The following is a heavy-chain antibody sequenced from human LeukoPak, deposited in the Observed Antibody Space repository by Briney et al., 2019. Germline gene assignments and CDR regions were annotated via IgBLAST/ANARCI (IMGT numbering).Heavy chain of an antibody. J-gene: IGHJ4*02. CDR3: ARADVDTAVVTYFDY. D-gene: IGHD5-18*01. CDR2: IYYSGST. Sequence: SETLSLTCTVSGGSISSSSYYWGWIRQPPGKGLEWIGSIYYSGSTYYNPSLKSRVTISLDTSKNQFSLKLSSVTAADTAVYYCARADVDTAVVTYFDYWGQGTLVTVSS. CDR1: GGSISSSSYY. V-gene: IGHV4-39*07.